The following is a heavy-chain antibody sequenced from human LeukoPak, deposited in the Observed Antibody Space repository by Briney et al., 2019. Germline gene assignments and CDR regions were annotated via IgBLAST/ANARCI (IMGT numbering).Heavy chain of an antibody. D-gene: IGHD5-24*01. Sequence: GESLQISCKGSGYSFTSYWIGWVRQMPGKGLECMGIIYPGDSDTRYSPSFQGQVTISVDKSISTAYLQWRSLKASDSAIYYCARRGDAYGLAYWGQGTLVSVSS. V-gene: IGHV5-51*01. CDR1: GYSFTSYW. CDR2: IYPGDSDT. J-gene: IGHJ4*01. CDR3: ARRGDAYGLAY.